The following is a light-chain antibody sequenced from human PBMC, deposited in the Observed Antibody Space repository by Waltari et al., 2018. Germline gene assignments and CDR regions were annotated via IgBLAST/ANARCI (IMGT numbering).Light chain of an antibody. CDR3: QQYSSFST. CDR2: MAS. V-gene: IGKV1-5*03. J-gene: IGKJ2*01. Sequence: DIQMTQSPSTLSASVGDGVTISCRASQSVGTWLAWYQQKPGKAPKRLIYMASSLESGVPSRVSGSGSGTEFTLTISGLQPDDFATYFCQQYSSFSTFGQGT. CDR1: QSVGTW.